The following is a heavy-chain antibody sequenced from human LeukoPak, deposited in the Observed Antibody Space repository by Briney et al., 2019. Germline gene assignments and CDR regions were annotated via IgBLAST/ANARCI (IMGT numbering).Heavy chain of an antibody. J-gene: IGHJ4*02. CDR3: ARDFYSNYQIDY. D-gene: IGHD4-11*01. V-gene: IGHV3-21*01. CDR2: ISSSSSYI. CDR1: GFTFSSYS. Sequence: GGSLRLSCAASGFTFSSYSMNSVRQAPGKGLEWFSSISSSSSYIYYADSVNGRFTISRDNAKNSLYLQMNSLRAEDTAVYYCARDFYSNYQIDYWGQGTLVTVSS.